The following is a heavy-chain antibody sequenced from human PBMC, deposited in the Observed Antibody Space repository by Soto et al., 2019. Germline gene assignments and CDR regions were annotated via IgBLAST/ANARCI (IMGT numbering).Heavy chain of an antibody. D-gene: IGHD2-2*01. CDR3: SRVGCSNSKCYTRGMDV. J-gene: IGHJ6*02. CDR2: IYRDGTT. CDR1: GGSISGSY. V-gene: IGHV4-4*07. Sequence: SETLSLTCTVSGGSISGSYWSWVRQPAGKGLEWVGRIYRDGTTNYSPSLKSRVTMSLDTTNDQSSLHLNSVTAADTAVYYCSRVGCSNSKCYTRGMDVWGQGTTVTVSS.